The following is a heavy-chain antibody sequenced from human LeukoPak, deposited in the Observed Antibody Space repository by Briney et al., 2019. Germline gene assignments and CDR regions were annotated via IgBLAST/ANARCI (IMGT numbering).Heavy chain of an antibody. CDR2: MNPNSGNT. Sequence: ASVEVSCKASGYTFTSYDINWVRQATGQGLEWMGWMNPNSGNTGYAQKFQGRVTMTRNTSISTAYMELSSLRSEDTAVYYCARADFTIFGVVITYYFDYWGQGTLVTVSS. V-gene: IGHV1-8*01. CDR3: ARADFTIFGVVITYYFDY. J-gene: IGHJ4*02. D-gene: IGHD3-3*01. CDR1: GYTFTSYD.